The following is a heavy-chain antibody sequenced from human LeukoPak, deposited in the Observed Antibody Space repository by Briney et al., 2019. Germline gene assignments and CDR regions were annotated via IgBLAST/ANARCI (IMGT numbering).Heavy chain of an antibody. CDR1: GFTFSSYA. D-gene: IGHD3-10*01. CDR3: ARDYYGSGSYEFGY. V-gene: IGHV3-30-3*01. J-gene: IGHJ4*02. CDR2: ISYDGSNK. Sequence: GRSLRLSCAASGFTFSSYAMHWVRQAPGKGLEWVAVISYDGSNKYYADSVKGRFTISRDNSKNTLYLQMNSLRAEDTAVYYCARDYYGSGSYEFGYWGQGTLVIVSS.